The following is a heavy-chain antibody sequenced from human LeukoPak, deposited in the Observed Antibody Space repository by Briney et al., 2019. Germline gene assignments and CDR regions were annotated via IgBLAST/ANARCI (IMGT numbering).Heavy chain of an antibody. V-gene: IGHV4-39*01. CDR1: GGSISSSSYY. J-gene: IGHJ5*02. D-gene: IGHD6-6*01. CDR3: ARFPANQLAARGRFDP. CDR2: IYYSGST. Sequence: SETLSLTCTVSGGSISSSSYYWGWIRQPPGKGLEWIGSIYYSGSTYYNPSLKSRVTISVDTSKNQFSLKLSSVTAADTAVYYCARFPANQLAARGRFDPWGQGTLVTVSS.